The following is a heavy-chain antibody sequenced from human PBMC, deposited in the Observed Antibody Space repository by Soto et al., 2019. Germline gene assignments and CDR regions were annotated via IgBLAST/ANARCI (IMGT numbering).Heavy chain of an antibody. CDR2: INGGDDSE. J-gene: IGHJ4*02. D-gene: IGHD3-16*01. V-gene: IGHV3-23*01. CDR1: GFTFRSSP. Sequence: PGGSLRLSCAFSGFTFRSSPMSWVRRAPGKGLEWVSGINGGDDSEHYVDSVRGRFTIIRDNSKNLLLLQMNSLRVEDTAIYYFTKDSHWGIISPTRYFCGQGTQVTVSA. CDR3: TKDSHWGIISPTRYF.